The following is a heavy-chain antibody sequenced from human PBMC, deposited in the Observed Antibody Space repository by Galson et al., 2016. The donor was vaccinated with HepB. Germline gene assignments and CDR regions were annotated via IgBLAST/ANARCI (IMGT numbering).Heavy chain of an antibody. CDR3: AKYSGSYKGYDY. J-gene: IGHJ4*02. D-gene: IGHD1-26*01. CDR1: GFTFSDYY. V-gene: IGHV3-11*06. Sequence: SLRLSCAASGFTFSDYYMSWIRQAPGKGLECVSHISSSSSFTNYADSVKGRFIISRDNVKNSLYLQMNSLRAEDTAVYYCAKYSGSYKGYDYWGQGTLVTVSS. CDR2: ISSSSSFT.